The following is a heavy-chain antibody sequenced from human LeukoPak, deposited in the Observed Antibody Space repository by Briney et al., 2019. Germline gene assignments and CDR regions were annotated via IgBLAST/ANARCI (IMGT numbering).Heavy chain of an antibody. CDR2: INPSGGST. Sequence: ASVKVSCKASGYTFTSYYMHWVRQAPGQGLEWMGIINPSGGSTSYAQKFQGRVTMTGDMSTSTVYMELSSLTSDDTAVYYCARCSPGDSSNFYAVLQYWGQGTQVTVST. V-gene: IGHV1-46*01. D-gene: IGHD3-22*01. CDR3: ARCSPGDSSNFYAVLQY. J-gene: IGHJ4*02. CDR1: GYTFTSYY.